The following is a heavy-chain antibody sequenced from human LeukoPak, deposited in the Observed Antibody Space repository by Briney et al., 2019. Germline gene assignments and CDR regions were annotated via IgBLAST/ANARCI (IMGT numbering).Heavy chain of an antibody. J-gene: IGHJ6*02. D-gene: IGHD6-13*01. CDR3: ARSGYYHYYGLDV. Sequence: PGGSLRLSCAASGFTFSSYDMHWVRQTTGKGLEWVSAIGTADDTFYPDSVKGRFTSSRDDAKNSLYLQMNNLRVGDTAVYYCARSGYYHYYGLDVWGQGTTVTVSS. CDR2: IGTADDT. CDR1: GFTFSSYD. V-gene: IGHV3-13*04.